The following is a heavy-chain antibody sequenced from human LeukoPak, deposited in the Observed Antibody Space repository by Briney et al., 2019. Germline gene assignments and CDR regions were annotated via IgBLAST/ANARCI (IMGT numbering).Heavy chain of an antibody. Sequence: QPGGSLRLSCAASGFTVSTNYMSWVRQAPGKGLEWVSVIYSGGTTNYADSVKGRFTISRDNSKNTVSLQMNSLRAEDTAVYYCARGGYAHYYGMDVWGQGTTVTVSS. CDR1: GFTVSTNY. V-gene: IGHV3-53*01. J-gene: IGHJ6*02. D-gene: IGHD5-18*01. CDR2: IYSGGTT. CDR3: ARGGYAHYYGMDV.